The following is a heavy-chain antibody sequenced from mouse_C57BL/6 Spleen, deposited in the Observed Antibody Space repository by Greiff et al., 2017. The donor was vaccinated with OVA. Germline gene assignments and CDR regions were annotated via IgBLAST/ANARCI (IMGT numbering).Heavy chain of an antibody. V-gene: IGHV1-55*01. J-gene: IGHJ2*01. CDR2: IYPGSGST. CDR3: ARGGSDY. Sequence: QVQLKESGAELVKPGASVKMSCKASGYTFTSYWITWVKQRPGQGLEWIGDIYPGSGSTNYNEKFKSKATLTVDTSSSTAYMQLSSLTSEDSAVYYCARGGSDYWGQGTTLTVSS. CDR1: GYTFTSYW.